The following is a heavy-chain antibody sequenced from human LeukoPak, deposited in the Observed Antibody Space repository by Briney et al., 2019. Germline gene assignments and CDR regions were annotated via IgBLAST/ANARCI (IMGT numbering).Heavy chain of an antibody. V-gene: IGHV3-33*01. CDR1: GFTFSSYG. Sequence: GGSLRLSCAASGFTFSSYGMHWVRQAPGKGLEWVAVIWYDGSNKYYADSVKGRFTISRDNSKNTLYLQMNSLRAEDTAVYYCAGSGSKGYPTAFDIWGQGTMVTVSS. J-gene: IGHJ3*02. CDR2: IWYDGSNK. CDR3: AGSGSKGYPTAFDI. D-gene: IGHD3-10*01.